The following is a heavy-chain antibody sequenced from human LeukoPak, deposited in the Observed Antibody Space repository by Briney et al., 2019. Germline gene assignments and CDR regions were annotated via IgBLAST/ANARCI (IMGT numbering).Heavy chain of an antibody. CDR3: ARGHTAGKWLFGYYFDY. J-gene: IGHJ4*02. CDR2: IWYDGSNK. D-gene: IGHD3-22*01. Sequence: PGGSLRLSCAASGFTFSSYGMHWVRQAPGKGLEWVAVIWYDGSNKYYADSVKGRFTISRDNSKNTLYLQMNSLRAEDTAVYYCARGHTAGKWLFGYYFDYWGQGTLVTVSS. CDR1: GFTFSSYG. V-gene: IGHV3-33*01.